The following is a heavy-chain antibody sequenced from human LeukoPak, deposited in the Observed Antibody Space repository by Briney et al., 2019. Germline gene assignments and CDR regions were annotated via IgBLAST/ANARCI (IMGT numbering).Heavy chain of an antibody. D-gene: IGHD3-3*01. CDR2: IRNDGSDK. CDR3: ASRVVTSFDY. CDR1: GITFSSSG. Sequence: GGSLRLSCAASGITFSSSGMHWVRQAPGKGLEWVAFIRNDGSDKYYADSVKGRFTISRDISENTLYLQMNALRPEDTAVYYCASRVVTSFDYWGQGTLVTVST. V-gene: IGHV3-30*02. J-gene: IGHJ4*02.